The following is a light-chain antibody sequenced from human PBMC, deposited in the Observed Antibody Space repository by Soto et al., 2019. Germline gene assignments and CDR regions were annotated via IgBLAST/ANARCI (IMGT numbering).Light chain of an antibody. CDR1: QSVSYY. CDR2: DVS. J-gene: IGKJ2*01. CDR3: QQRGKWPPT. V-gene: IGKV3-11*01. Sequence: EVVVTQSPATLSLSPGERATLSCRASQSVSYYFAWYQQKPGQAPRPLIYDVSRRATAIPARFSGSGSGTDFTLTINSLEPEDSAVYYCQQRGKWPPTFGQGTKLEIK.